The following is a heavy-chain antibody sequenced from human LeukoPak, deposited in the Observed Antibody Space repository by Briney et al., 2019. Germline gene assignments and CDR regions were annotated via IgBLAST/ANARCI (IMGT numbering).Heavy chain of an antibody. Sequence: SETLSLTCTVSGGSVITDSHYWTWTRQPPGKGLEWIGYIYHSGSSNYNPSLKSRFTISVDTYKNQFSLKMSSVTAADTAVYYCASERSGSYGDFDYWGQGTLVTVSS. CDR1: GGSVITDSHY. CDR2: IYHSGSS. J-gene: IGHJ4*02. D-gene: IGHD1-26*01. CDR3: ASERSGSYGDFDY. V-gene: IGHV4-61*01.